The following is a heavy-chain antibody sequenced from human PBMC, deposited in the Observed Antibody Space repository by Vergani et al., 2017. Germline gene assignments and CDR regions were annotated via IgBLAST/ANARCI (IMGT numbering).Heavy chain of an antibody. D-gene: IGHD3-10*01. CDR1: GGSFSGYY. V-gene: IGHV4-34*01. Sequence: QVQLQQWGAGLLKPSETLSLTCAVYGGSFSGYYWSWIRQPPGKGLEWIGEINHSGSTNYNPSLKSRVTISVDTSKNQFSLKLSSVTAADTAVYYCARGRLYYGSGSYYKYPYNWFDPWGQGTLVTVSS. J-gene: IGHJ5*02. CDR2: INHSGST. CDR3: ARGRLYYGSGSYYKYPYNWFDP.